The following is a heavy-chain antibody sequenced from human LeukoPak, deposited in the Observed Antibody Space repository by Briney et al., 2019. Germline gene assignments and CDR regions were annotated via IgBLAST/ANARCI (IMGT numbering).Heavy chain of an antibody. V-gene: IGHV3-48*02. J-gene: IGHJ4*02. D-gene: IGHD3-22*01. CDR1: GFTFSSYS. Sequence: HPGGSLRLPCAASGFTFSSYSMNWVRQAPGKGLEWVSYISSSSSTIYYADSVKGRFTISRDNAKNSLYLQMNSLRDEDTAVYYCARVLIGWRANPYYFDYWGQGTLVTVSS. CDR3: ARVLIGWRANPYYFDY. CDR2: ISSSSSTI.